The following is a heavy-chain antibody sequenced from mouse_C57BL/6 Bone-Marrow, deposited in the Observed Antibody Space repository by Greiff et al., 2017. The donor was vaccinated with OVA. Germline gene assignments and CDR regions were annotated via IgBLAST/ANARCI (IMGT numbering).Heavy chain of an antibody. Sequence: DVMLVESGGGLVQPGGSLSLSCAASGFTFTDYYMSWVRQPPGKALEWLGFIRNKANGYTTEYSASVKGRFTISRDNSQSILYLQMNALRAEDSATYYCARYEGEFFDYWGQGTTLTVSS. J-gene: IGHJ2*01. CDR2: IRNKANGYTT. CDR1: GFTFTDYY. V-gene: IGHV7-3*01. CDR3: ARYEGEFFDY.